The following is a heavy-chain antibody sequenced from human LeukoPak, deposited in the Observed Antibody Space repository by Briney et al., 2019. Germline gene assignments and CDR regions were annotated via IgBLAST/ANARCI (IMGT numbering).Heavy chain of an antibody. Sequence: TSGGSLRLSCAASGFTFSSFSMIWVRQAPGKGLEWVSSTSSSSAYTFYAESGKGRFTISRDNSKNTLYLQMNSLRAEDTAVYYCAKDLPIAVAPTGSFDYWGQGTLVTVSS. V-gene: IGHV3-21*04. CDR2: TSSSSAYT. CDR3: AKDLPIAVAPTGSFDY. CDR1: GFTFSSFS. J-gene: IGHJ4*02. D-gene: IGHD6-19*01.